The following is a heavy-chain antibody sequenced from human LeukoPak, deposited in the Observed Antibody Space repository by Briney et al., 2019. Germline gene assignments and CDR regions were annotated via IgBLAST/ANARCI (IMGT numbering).Heavy chain of an antibody. Sequence: GGSLSLSCAASGFTFSSYWMSWVRQAPGKGLEWVANIKQDGSEKYYVDSVKGRFTISRDNAKNSLYLQMNSLRAEDTAVYYCARVPRRDGYNFGFGLDYWGQGTLVTVSS. CDR2: IKQDGSEK. V-gene: IGHV3-7*01. D-gene: IGHD5-24*01. CDR1: GFTFSSYW. J-gene: IGHJ4*02. CDR3: ARVPRRDGYNFGFGLDY.